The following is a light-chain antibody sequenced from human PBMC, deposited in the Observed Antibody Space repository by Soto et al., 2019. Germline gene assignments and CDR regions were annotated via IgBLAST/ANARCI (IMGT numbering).Light chain of an antibody. CDR3: AAGDDSLTVPVV. Sequence: QSVLTQPPSASGTPGQRVTISCSGSSSNIESNTGNWYQQLPGTAPKLLIYTNNHRPSGFPDRFSGSKSGTSDSLAIRGLQSEDEADYYCAAGDDSLTVPVVFGGGTKLTVL. CDR1: SSNIESNT. V-gene: IGLV1-44*01. J-gene: IGLJ2*01. CDR2: TNN.